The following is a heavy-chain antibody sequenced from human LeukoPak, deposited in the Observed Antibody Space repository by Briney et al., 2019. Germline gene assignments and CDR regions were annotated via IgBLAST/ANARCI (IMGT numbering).Heavy chain of an antibody. D-gene: IGHD5-12*01. CDR1: GFTFSSYN. V-gene: IGHV3-21*01. CDR3: AGGTYSGYDSSFDY. Sequence: GVSLRLSCTASGFTFSSYNMNWVRQAPGKGLEWVSSFTAYSGASIYYADSVRGRFTISRDNAKNSLYLQINSLRAEDTAVYYCAGGTYSGYDSSFDYWGQGTLVTVSS. CDR2: FTAYSGASI. J-gene: IGHJ4*02.